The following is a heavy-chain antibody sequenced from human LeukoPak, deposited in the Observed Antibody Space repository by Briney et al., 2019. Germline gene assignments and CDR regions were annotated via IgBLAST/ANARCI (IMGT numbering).Heavy chain of an antibody. D-gene: IGHD3-10*01. CDR1: GFTVSSNY. CDR3: ARDVLREGSSYN. V-gene: IGHV3-66*01. J-gene: IGHJ4*02. Sequence: PGGSLRLSCAASGFTVSSNYMSWVRQAPGKGLEWVSVIYSGGSTYYADSVKGRFTISRDNSKNTLDLQMSSLRAEDTAVYYCARDVLREGSSYNWGQGTLVTVSS. CDR2: IYSGGST.